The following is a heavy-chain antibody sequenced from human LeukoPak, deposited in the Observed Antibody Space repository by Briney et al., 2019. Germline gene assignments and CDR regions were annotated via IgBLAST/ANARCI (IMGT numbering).Heavy chain of an antibody. CDR1: GGSISSGDYY. J-gene: IGHJ4*02. CDR2: IYYSGST. Sequence: SQTLSLTCTVSGGSISSGDYYWSWIRQPPGKGLEWIGYIYYSGSTYYNPSLKSRVTIPVDTSKNQFALKLSSVTAADTAVYYCAREYYDSSGYFFDYWGQGNLVTISS. CDR3: AREYYDSSGYFFDY. D-gene: IGHD3-22*01. V-gene: IGHV4-30-4*01.